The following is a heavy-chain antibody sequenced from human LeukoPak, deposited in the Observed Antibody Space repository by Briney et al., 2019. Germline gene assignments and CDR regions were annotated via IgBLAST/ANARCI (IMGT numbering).Heavy chain of an antibody. CDR2: ISASGGNT. J-gene: IGHJ4*02. CDR1: GFTFSNYA. D-gene: IGHD2-2*01. Sequence: GGSLRLSCAASGFTFSNYAMSWVRQAPGKGLEWVSAISASGGNTYYADSVKGRFTISRDNSENTLYLQINSLRAEDTALYYCAKEKLGYCISSSCYSTYYFDYWGQGTLVTVSS. V-gene: IGHV3-23*01. CDR3: AKEKLGYCISSSCYSTYYFDY.